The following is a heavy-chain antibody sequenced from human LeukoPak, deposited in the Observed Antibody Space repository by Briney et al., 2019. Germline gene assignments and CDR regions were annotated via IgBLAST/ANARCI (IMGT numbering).Heavy chain of an antibody. CDR3: ASLLKSHYYDSSGYYYGIDY. CDR2: IYYTGNT. CDR1: GGSFSGYY. V-gene: IGHV4-34*01. Sequence: SETLSLTCAVYGGSFSGYYWSWIRQPPGKGLEWIGSIYYTGNTYYNPSLKSRVTISVDTSKNQFSLKLSSVTAADTAVYYCASLLKSHYYDSSGYYYGIDYWGQGTLVTVSS. J-gene: IGHJ4*02. D-gene: IGHD3-22*01.